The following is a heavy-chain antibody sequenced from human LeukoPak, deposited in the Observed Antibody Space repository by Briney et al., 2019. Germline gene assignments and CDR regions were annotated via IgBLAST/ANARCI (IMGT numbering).Heavy chain of an antibody. CDR1: CYPFSSYA. D-gene: IGHD3-16*02. J-gene: IGHJ6*04. V-gene: IGHV1-18*04. CDR2: ISAYNGNT. Sequence: APVKGSFKASCYPFSSYAVGWVRQAPRHRLEWMGWISAYNGNTNYAQKFQGRINMTIDTSTTTAYMELRSLRSDDTAVYYCARRSIVPNWYYYGMDVWGKGTTVTVSS. CDR3: ARRSIVPNWYYYGMDV.